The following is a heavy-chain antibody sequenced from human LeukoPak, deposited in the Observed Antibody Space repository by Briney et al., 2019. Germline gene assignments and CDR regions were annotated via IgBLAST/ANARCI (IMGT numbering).Heavy chain of an antibody. D-gene: IGHD5-24*01. Sequence: GGSLRLSCAASGFTVSSNYMSWVRQAPGKGLEWVSVIYSGGSTYCADSVKGRFTISRDNSKNTLYLQMNSLRAEDTAVYYCAMFSRDGYNPFDYWGQGTLDTVSS. V-gene: IGHV3-53*01. CDR1: GFTVSSNY. CDR2: IYSGGST. J-gene: IGHJ4*02. CDR3: AMFSRDGYNPFDY.